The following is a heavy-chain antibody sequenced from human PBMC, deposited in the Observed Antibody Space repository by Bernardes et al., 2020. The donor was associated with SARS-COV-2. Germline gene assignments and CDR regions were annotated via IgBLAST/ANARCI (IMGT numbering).Heavy chain of an antibody. V-gene: IGHV4-59*08. Sequence: SETLSLTCTVSGGSISSYYWSWIRQPPGKGLEWIGYIYYSGSTNYNPSLKSRVTISVDTSKNQFSLKLSSVTAADTAVYYCARGRGPNYYGSGSSIDYWGQGTLVTVSS. D-gene: IGHD3-10*01. J-gene: IGHJ4*02. CDR3: ARGRGPNYYGSGSSIDY. CDR2: IYYSGST. CDR1: GGSISSYY.